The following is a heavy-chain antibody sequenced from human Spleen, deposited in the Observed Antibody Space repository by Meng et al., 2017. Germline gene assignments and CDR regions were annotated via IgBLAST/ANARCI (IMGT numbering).Heavy chain of an antibody. Sequence: QVQLQQWRAVLCKPSEILSLTCGVSGGSFSDDYWSWIRQPPGKGLEWIGEINHSGSTNYNPSLESRATISVDTSQNNLSLKLSSVTAADSAVYYCARGPTTMAHDFDYWGQGTLVTVSS. CDR3: ARGPTTMAHDFDY. CDR1: GGSFSDDY. CDR2: INHSGST. D-gene: IGHD4-11*01. V-gene: IGHV4-34*01. J-gene: IGHJ4*02.